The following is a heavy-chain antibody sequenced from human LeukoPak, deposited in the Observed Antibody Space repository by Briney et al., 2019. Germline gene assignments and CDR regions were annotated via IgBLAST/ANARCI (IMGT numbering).Heavy chain of an antibody. V-gene: IGHV3-9*01. J-gene: IGHJ3*02. D-gene: IGHD6-13*01. CDR1: GFTFDDYA. CDR3: ATDLPSSSLGASAFDI. Sequence: PGRSLRLSCAASGFTFDDYAMHWVRQAPGKGLEWVSGISWNSGSIGYADSVKGRFTISRDNAKNSLYLQMNSLRAEDTAVYYCATDLPSSSLGASAFDIWGQGTMVTVSS. CDR2: ISWNSGSI.